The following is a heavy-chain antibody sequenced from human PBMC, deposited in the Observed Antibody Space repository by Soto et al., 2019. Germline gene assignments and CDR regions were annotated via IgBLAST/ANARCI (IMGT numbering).Heavy chain of an antibody. CDR2: TSPIFGSG. V-gene: IGHV1-69*06. D-gene: IGHD2-15*01. CDR1: GGTFSTNP. CDR3: ARRQSGGFHRYFDS. J-gene: IGHJ4*02. Sequence: QVQLVQSGAEVKMPGSSVKVSCKASGGTFSTNPISWVRQAPGQGLGWMGGTSPIFGSGSSSQTFHGRLTVTADKSTNTAYMELSNLTSGDTAVYYCARRQSGGFHRYFDSWGQGTLVTVSS.